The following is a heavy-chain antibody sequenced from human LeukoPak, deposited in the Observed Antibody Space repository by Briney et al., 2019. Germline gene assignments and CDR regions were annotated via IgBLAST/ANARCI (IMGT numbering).Heavy chain of an antibody. V-gene: IGHV3-30*02. CDR1: GFTFSSYG. Sequence: GGSLRLSCAASGFTFSSYGMHWVRQAPGKGLEWVAFIRYDGSNTNYADSVKGRFTLSRDNSKNTLSLQMDSLRVEDTAVYYCVKDELGSDIVASTTFDYWGQGTLVTVSS. CDR3: VKDELGSDIVASTTFDY. D-gene: IGHD5-12*01. CDR2: IRYDGSNT. J-gene: IGHJ4*02.